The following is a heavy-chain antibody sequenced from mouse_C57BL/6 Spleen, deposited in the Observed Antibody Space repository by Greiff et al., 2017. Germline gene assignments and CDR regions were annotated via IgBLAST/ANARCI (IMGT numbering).Heavy chain of an antibody. CDR3: ARGAYYYGSSSYFDY. CDR1: GYTFTSYW. V-gene: IGHV1-69*01. CDR2: IDPSDSYT. D-gene: IGHD1-1*01. J-gene: IGHJ2*01. Sequence: QVQLQQPGAELVMPGASVKLSCKASGYTFTSYWMHWVKQRPGQGLEWIGEIDPSDSYTNYNQKFKGKSTLTVDKSSSTAYMQLSSLTSEDSAVYYCARGAYYYGSSSYFDYWGQGTTLTVSS.